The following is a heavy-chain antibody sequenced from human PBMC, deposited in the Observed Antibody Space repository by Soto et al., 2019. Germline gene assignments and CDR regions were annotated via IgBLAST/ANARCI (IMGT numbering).Heavy chain of an antibody. CDR1: GTSFGTYY. Sequence: QVRLQESGPGLVKPSETLSLTCAVSGTSFGTYYGSWIRQPPGKGLEWIGYIFYSGHLKYNPSLKSRLTISVVPPQNQISLRLTSVTAADTAVYYCAREGGGYRFDYWGQGALVTVSS. V-gene: IGHV4-59*01. CDR2: IFYSGHL. D-gene: IGHD1-26*01. CDR3: AREGGGYRFDY. J-gene: IGHJ4*02.